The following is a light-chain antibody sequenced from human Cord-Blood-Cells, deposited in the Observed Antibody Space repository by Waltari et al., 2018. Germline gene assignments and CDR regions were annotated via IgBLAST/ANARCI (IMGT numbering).Light chain of an antibody. Sequence: DIVMTQSPDSLAVSLGERAPINCKSSQSVLYSSNNKNDLAWYQQKPGQPPKLLIYWASTRESGVPDRFSGSGSGTDVTLTISSLRAEDVAVYYCQQYYSTPLTFGGGTKVEIK. CDR1: QSVLYSSNNKND. J-gene: IGKJ4*01. CDR3: QQYYSTPLT. CDR2: WAS. V-gene: IGKV4-1*01.